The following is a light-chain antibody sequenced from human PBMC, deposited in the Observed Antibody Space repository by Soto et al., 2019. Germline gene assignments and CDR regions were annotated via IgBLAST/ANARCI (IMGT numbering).Light chain of an antibody. CDR1: SPNIGSNY. V-gene: IGLV1-47*01. J-gene: IGLJ1*01. Sequence: QSVLTQPPSASGTPGQTVTISCSGSSPNIGSNYVYWYQQLPGTAPKLLIYRNNQRPSGVPDLFSGSKSGTSASLGISGLRCEGEADYFCAAWDDSLSGGVFGTGPKLTVL. CDR2: RNN. CDR3: AAWDDSLSGGV.